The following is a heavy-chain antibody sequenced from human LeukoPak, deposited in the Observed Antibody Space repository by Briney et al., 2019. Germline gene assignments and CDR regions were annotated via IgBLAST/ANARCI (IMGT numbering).Heavy chain of an antibody. CDR2: MSPNSGDT. Sequence: GASVKVSCKASGYTFTSYDFNWVRQATGQRPEWMGWMSPNSGDTGYAQKFQDRVTMTRNTSISTAYMEPSSLRSDDTAVYYCARGPPNWGYDYWGQGSLVTVSS. V-gene: IGHV1-8*01. J-gene: IGHJ4*02. CDR1: GYTFTSYD. CDR3: ARGPPNWGYDY. D-gene: IGHD7-27*01.